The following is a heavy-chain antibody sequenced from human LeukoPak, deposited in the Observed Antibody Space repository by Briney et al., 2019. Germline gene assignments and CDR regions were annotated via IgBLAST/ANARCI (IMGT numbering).Heavy chain of an antibody. D-gene: IGHD6-19*01. Sequence: GEPLRISCKGSGYSFTSYWIGWVRQMPGKGLEWMGIIYPGDSDTRYSPSFQGQVTISADKSISTAYLQWSSLKASDTAMYYCARRGSGYSSGWSFDYWGQGTLVTVSS. CDR3: ARRGSGYSSGWSFDY. V-gene: IGHV5-51*01. CDR2: IYPGDSDT. J-gene: IGHJ4*02. CDR1: GYSFTSYW.